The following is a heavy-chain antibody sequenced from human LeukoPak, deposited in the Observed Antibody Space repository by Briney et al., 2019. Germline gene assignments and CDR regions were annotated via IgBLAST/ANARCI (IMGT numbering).Heavy chain of an antibody. CDR1: GGSISSYY. Sequence: SETLSLTCTVSGGSISSYYWSWIRQPPGKGLEWIGYIYYSGSTNYNPSLKSRVTISVDTSKNQFFLKLSSVTAADQAVYYCARDQYRAFDIRGEGTMVTVSS. CDR2: IYYSGST. J-gene: IGHJ3*02. D-gene: IGHD2/OR15-2a*01. V-gene: IGHV4-59*01. CDR3: ARDQYRAFDI.